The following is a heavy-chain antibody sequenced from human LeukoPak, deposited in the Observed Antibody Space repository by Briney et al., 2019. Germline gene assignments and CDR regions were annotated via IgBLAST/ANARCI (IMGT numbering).Heavy chain of an antibody. D-gene: IGHD3-22*01. CDR2: IHYSGSA. CDR3: ARARGDYYDSSGYYSAFDY. Sequence: TSETLSLTCTVSGGSISTYYWSWIRQTPGKGLEWIGYIHYSGSANYNPSLNSRVTISVDRSKNQFSLKLSSVTAADTAVYYCARARGDYYDSSGYYSAFDYWGQGTLVTVSS. V-gene: IGHV4-59*12. CDR1: GGSISTYY. J-gene: IGHJ4*02.